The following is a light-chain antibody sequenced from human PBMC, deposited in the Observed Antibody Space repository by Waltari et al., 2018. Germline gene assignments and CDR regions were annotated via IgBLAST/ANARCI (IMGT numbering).Light chain of an antibody. CDR1: RGSITSDF. CDR3: QTCDTTVLI. J-gene: IGLJ2*01. CDR2: KDN. Sequence: NFVLTQPHSVSGSPGRTVTISCTRSRGSITSDFVQSYRLRPGSAPTTIIYKDNQRPSGVPDRFSGSIDTSSNSASLTISGLTTEDEADYYCQTCDTTVLIFGGGTQLTVL. V-gene: IGLV6-57*04.